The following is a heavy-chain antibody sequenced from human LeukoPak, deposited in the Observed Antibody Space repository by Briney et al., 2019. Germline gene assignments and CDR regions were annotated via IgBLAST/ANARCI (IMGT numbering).Heavy chain of an antibody. Sequence: PSETLSLTCTVSGDSITIHYWSWIRQPPGKRLEWIGNIYYSGSTNYNPSLKSRVTISVDTSKNQFSLEVSSVTTADTAVYFCARGASWPDYWGQGTLVTVSS. CDR1: GDSITIHY. J-gene: IGHJ4*02. D-gene: IGHD6-13*01. CDR3: ARGASWPDY. CDR2: IYYSGST. V-gene: IGHV4-59*11.